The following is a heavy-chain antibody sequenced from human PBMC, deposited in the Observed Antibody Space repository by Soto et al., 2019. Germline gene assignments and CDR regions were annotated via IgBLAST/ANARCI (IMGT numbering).Heavy chain of an antibody. Sequence: ASVKVSCKASGYTFTSYAMHWVRQAPGQRLEWMGWINAGNGNTYYADSVKGRFTISRDNSKNTLSLQMNSLRAEDTAVFYCAKNGGAVAGLYWGQGTLVTVSS. CDR1: GYTFTSYA. J-gene: IGHJ4*02. V-gene: IGHV1-3*01. CDR3: AKNGGAVAGLY. D-gene: IGHD6-19*01. CDR2: INAGNGNT.